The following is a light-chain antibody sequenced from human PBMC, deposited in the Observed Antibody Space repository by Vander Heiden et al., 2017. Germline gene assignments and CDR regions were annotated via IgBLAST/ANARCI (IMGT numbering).Light chain of an antibody. CDR2: QDS. CDR1: KLGDKV. Sequence: SYELPQPPSVSVSPAPTASITCSGDKLGDKVACWYQQKRGESPVLVIYQDSKRPAGFPERFGGSNSGNTATLTISGNEAMEEDDYYCQAWDSSTAVFGGGTKVTVL. J-gene: IGLJ2*01. V-gene: IGLV3-1*01. CDR3: QAWDSSTAV.